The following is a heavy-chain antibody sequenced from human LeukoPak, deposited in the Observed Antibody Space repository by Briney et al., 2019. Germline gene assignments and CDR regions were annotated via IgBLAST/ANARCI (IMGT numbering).Heavy chain of an antibody. CDR2: IKQDGSEK. J-gene: IGHJ5*02. V-gene: IGHV3-7*05. D-gene: IGHD5-24*01. CDR3: ARASDPWLQLT. Sequence: GGSLRLSCAASGFTFSNYWMIWVRQAPGKGLEWVGNIKQDGSEKRHADSVRGRFSISRDNAQTSLYLQMNSLRAEDTAVYYCARASDPWLQLTWGQGTLVTVSS. CDR1: GFTFSNYW.